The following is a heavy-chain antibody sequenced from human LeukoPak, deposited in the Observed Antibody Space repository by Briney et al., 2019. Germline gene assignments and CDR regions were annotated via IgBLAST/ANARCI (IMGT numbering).Heavy chain of an antibody. Sequence: PGGSLRLSCAASGFTFSSYGMSWVRQAPGKGLEWVSAISGSGGSTYYADSVKGRFSISRDNSNNTLYLQMNSLRAEDTAVYYCARVNRGAYDSWGQGTLVTVSS. CDR2: ISGSGGST. CDR3: ARVNRGAYDS. D-gene: IGHD5-12*01. J-gene: IGHJ5*02. CDR1: GFTFSSYG. V-gene: IGHV3-23*01.